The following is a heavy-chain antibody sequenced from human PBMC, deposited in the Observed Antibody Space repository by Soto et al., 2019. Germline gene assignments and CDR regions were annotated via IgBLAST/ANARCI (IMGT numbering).Heavy chain of an antibody. D-gene: IGHD2-2*01. CDR3: ATDRYCSSTSCYFFVR. Sequence: ASVKVSCKVSGYTLTELSMHWVRQAPGKGLEWMGGFDPEDGETIYAQKFQGRVTMTEDTSTDTAYMELSSLRSEDTAVYYCATDRYCSSTSCYFFVRWGQGPLGTVSS. CDR2: FDPEDGET. J-gene: IGHJ4*02. V-gene: IGHV1-24*01. CDR1: GYTLTELS.